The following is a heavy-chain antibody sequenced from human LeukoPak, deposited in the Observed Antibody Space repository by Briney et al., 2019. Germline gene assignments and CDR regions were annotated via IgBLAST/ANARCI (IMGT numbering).Heavy chain of an antibody. J-gene: IGHJ5*02. CDR2: INPNSGGT. V-gene: IGHV1-2*02. D-gene: IGHD3-22*01. CDR1: GYTFTGYF. CDR3: ARDAAYYYDSSGSS. Sequence: GASVKVSCKASGYTFTGYFMHWVRQAPGQELEWMGWINPNSGGTNYAQKFQGRVTMTRDTSISTAYMELSRLRSDDTAVYYCARDAAYYYDSSGSSWGQGTLVTVSS.